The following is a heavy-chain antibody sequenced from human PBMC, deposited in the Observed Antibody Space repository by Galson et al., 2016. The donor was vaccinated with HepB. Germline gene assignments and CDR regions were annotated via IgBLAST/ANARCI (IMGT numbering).Heavy chain of an antibody. D-gene: IGHD3-3*01. J-gene: IGHJ4*02. V-gene: IGHV3-30*18. Sequence: SLRLSCAASGFTFSDFGMHWVRQTPGKGLEWVAVISHDGRNEYYADSVKGRFTVSRDNSKNTLYLQMNSLRGEETAVYYCAKQSRDRMSIDHDFWSGALDNWGQGTLVTVSS. CDR1: GFTFSDFG. CDR3: AKQSRDRMSIDHDFWSGALDN. CDR2: ISHDGRNE.